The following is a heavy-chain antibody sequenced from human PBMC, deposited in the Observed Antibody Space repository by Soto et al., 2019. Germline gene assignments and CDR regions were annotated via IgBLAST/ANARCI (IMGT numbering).Heavy chain of an antibody. CDR1: GGTFSSYA. CDR2: IIPIFGTA. Sequence: QVQLVQSGAEVKKPGSSVKVSCTASGGTFSSYAISWVRQAPGQGLEWMGGIIPIFGTADYAQKFQGRVTITAGDFTSTAYMELSSLRSEDTAVYYCARQLGGNHYYYGMDVWGQGTTVTVSS. D-gene: IGHD7-27*01. CDR3: ARQLGGNHYYYGMDV. J-gene: IGHJ6*02. V-gene: IGHV1-69*12.